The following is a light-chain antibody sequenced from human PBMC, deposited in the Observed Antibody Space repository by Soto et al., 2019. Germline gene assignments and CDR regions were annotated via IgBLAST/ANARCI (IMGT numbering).Light chain of an antibody. CDR1: QSISSW. V-gene: IGKV1-5*03. CDR2: KAS. Sequence: DIHMTRSPSTLSASIGDRVNITCRASQSISSWLAWYQQKPGKAPKVLIYKASNLESGVPSRFSGSGSETEFSLTISRLKPEDFATYYCLQYNSYPFTFGGGTKV. CDR3: LQYNSYPFT. J-gene: IGKJ4*01.